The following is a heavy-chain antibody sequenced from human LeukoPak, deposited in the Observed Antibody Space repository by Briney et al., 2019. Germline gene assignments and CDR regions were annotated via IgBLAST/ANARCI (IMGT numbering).Heavy chain of an antibody. J-gene: IGHJ5*02. CDR1: GFTFSSYA. V-gene: IGHV3-53*01. CDR3: ARVDSNYDWFDP. CDR2: IYSGGST. D-gene: IGHD4-11*01. Sequence: GGSLRLSCAASGFTFSSYAMSWVRQAPGKGLEWVSVIYSGGSTYYADSVKGRFTISRDNSKNTLYLQMNSLRAEDTAVYYCARVDSNYDWFDPWGQGTLVTVSS.